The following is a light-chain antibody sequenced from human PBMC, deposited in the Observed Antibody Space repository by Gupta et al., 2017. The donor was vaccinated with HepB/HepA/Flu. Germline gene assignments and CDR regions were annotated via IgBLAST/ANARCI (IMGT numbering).Light chain of an antibody. V-gene: IGKV3-15*01. J-gene: IGKJ2*03. CDR2: GAS. Sequence: EIVMRQSPATLSVSPGERATLSCRASQSVSSNLAWYQQKPGQAPRLLIYGASTRATGIPARFSGSGSGTEFTLTISSLQSEDFAVYYCQQYKNWPRSFGQGTKLEIK. CDR3: QQYKNWPRS. CDR1: QSVSSN.